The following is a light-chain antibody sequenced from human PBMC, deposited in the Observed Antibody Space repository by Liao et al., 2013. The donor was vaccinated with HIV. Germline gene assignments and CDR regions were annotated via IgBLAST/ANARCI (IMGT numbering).Light chain of an antibody. CDR2: FDS. J-gene: IGLJ1*01. CDR3: QAWDSSTASYV. Sequence: SYELTQPPSVSVAPGKTARITCGGNKIGTKSVHWYQQKPGQAPVLVMSFDSDRPSGIPERFSGSNSGNTATLTISGTQAMDEADYYCQAWDSSTASYVFGTGTKVTVL. CDR1: KIGTKS. V-gene: IGLV3-21*01.